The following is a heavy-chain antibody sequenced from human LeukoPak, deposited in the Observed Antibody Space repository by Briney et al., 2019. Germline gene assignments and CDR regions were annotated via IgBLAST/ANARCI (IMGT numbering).Heavy chain of an antibody. Sequence: GGSLRLSCAASGFTFSSYSMNWVRQAPGEGLEWVSYISSSGSTIYYADSVKGRFTISRDNAKNSLYLQMNSLRAEDTAVYYCARGVYDYVWGSHPDIWGQGTMVTVSS. CDR3: ARGVYDYVWGSHPDI. V-gene: IGHV3-48*01. D-gene: IGHD3-16*01. CDR1: GFTFSSYS. J-gene: IGHJ3*02. CDR2: ISSSGSTI.